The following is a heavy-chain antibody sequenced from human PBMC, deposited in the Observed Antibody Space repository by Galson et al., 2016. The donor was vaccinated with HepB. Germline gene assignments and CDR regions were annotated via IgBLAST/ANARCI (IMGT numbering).Heavy chain of an antibody. CDR3: ARDRRRFSSGYYTGARDVFAI. V-gene: IGHV3-21*01. CDR2: ISSSSAYV. D-gene: IGHD3-3*01. CDR1: GFSISTYT. Sequence: SLRLSCAASGFSISTYTMNWVRQAPGKGLEWISYISSSSAYVDYADSVKGRFTISRENAKNSLYLQMNSLRAEDTAVYYCARDRRRFSSGYYTGARDVFAIWGQGTVVTVSS. J-gene: IGHJ3*02.